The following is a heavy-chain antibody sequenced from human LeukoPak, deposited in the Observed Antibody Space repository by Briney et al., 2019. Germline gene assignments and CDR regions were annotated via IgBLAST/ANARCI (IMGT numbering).Heavy chain of an antibody. J-gene: IGHJ4*02. Sequence: GGSLRLSCAASGFMFSSYWMTWVRQAPGKGLEWVANIRQDGGEAYYVDSVKGRFTVSRDNAKNFVYLQMNSLRAGDTAVYYCARDRGGNFDYWGQGTLVTVSS. CDR2: IRQDGGEA. CDR1: GFMFSSYW. V-gene: IGHV3-7*01. D-gene: IGHD2-15*01. CDR3: ARDRGGNFDY.